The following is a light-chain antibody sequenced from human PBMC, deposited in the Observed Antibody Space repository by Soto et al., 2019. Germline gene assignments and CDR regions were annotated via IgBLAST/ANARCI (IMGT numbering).Light chain of an antibody. J-gene: IGKJ1*01. Sequence: EIVLTQSPATLSLSPGERATLYCRASQSVSSSLAWYQQKPGQAPRLLLYDASNRATGIPVRFSGGGSGTDFTLTISSLEPQDFAVYLCQQRSNWPGTFGQGTKLEIK. CDR1: QSVSSS. CDR2: DAS. V-gene: IGKV3-11*01. CDR3: QQRSNWPGT.